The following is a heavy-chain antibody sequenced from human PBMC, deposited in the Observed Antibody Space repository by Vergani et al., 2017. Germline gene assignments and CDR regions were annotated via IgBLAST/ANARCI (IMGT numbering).Heavy chain of an antibody. D-gene: IGHD6-19*01. CDR2: IYHRGGA. J-gene: IGHJ5*02. CDR1: GGSLTSSSYY. Sequence: QLHLQESGPGLVKPSETLSLTCTVSGGSLTSSSYYWGWIRQPPGKGLEWIGNIYHRGGAYYNPSLKGRVTISVDTSKNQFSLEVTSVTAADTAVYYCASDTHSGQRADRWGQGILVTVTS. CDR3: ASDTHSGQRADR. V-gene: IGHV4-39*01.